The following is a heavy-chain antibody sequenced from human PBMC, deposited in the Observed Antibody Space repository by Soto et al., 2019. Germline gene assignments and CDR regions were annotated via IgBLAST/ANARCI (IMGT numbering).Heavy chain of an antibody. V-gene: IGHV4-59*01. Sequence: SETLSLTCTVSGGSISSYYWSWSRQPPGKGLEWIGYIYYSGSTNYNPSLKSRVTISVDTSKNQFSLKLSSVTAADTAVYYCERVLGILTDQYYFDYWGQGTLVTVSS. CDR2: IYYSGST. CDR1: GGSISSYY. CDR3: ERVLGILTDQYYFDY. D-gene: IGHD3-9*01. J-gene: IGHJ4*02.